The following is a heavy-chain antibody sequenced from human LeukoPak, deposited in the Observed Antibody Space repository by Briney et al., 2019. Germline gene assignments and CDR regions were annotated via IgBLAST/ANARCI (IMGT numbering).Heavy chain of an antibody. V-gene: IGHV3-11*01. CDR2: ISSSGSTI. Sequence: GGSLRLSCAASGFTFSDYYMSWIRQAPGKGLEWVSYISSSGSTIYYADSVKGRFTISRDNAKNSLYLQMNSLRAEDTAVYYCTRDKDDYGSGNHWFDPWGQGTLVTVSS. D-gene: IGHD3-10*01. CDR3: TRDKDDYGSGNHWFDP. J-gene: IGHJ5*02. CDR1: GFTFSDYY.